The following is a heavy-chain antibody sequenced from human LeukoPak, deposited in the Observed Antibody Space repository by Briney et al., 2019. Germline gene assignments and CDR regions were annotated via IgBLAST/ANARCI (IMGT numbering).Heavy chain of an antibody. CDR3: AKVCGPSSSWYMGFDY. CDR2: IRYDGSNK. J-gene: IGHJ4*02. Sequence: GGSLRLSCAASGFTFSSYGMHWVRQAPGKGLEWVAFIRYDGSNKYYADSVKGRFTISRDNSKNTLYLQMSSLRAEDTAVYYCAKVCGPSSSWYMGFDYWGQGTLVTVSS. V-gene: IGHV3-30*02. D-gene: IGHD6-13*01. CDR1: GFTFSSYG.